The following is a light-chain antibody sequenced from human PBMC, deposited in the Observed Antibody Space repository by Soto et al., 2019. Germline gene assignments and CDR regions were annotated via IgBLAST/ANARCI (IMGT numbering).Light chain of an antibody. CDR3: SSYSSSTVRYV. CDR2: EVS. J-gene: IGLJ1*01. Sequence: QSALTQPASVSGSPGQSITMSCTGTSSDVGSYDFVSWYQQHPGKAPKLLIYEVSNRPSGVSARFSGSKSDNTASLTISGLQAADEADYFCSSYSSSTVRYVFGSGTQVTVL. V-gene: IGLV2-14*01. CDR1: SSDVGSYDF.